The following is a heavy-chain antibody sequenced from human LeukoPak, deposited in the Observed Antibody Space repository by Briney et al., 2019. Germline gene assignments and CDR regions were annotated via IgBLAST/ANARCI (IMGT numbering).Heavy chain of an antibody. V-gene: IGHV3-48*04. CDR1: GFTFSDHN. D-gene: IGHD6-13*01. CDR2: ISDSGGTI. J-gene: IGHJ4*02. CDR3: ARDVYRGYSWYAFDF. Sequence: GGSLRISCAASGFTFSDHNMNWVRQAPGKGLEWVSYISDSGGTIYYADSVKGRFTISRDNAKKSLYLQMNSPRAEDTGVYYCARDVYRGYSWYAFDFWGQGTLVTVSS.